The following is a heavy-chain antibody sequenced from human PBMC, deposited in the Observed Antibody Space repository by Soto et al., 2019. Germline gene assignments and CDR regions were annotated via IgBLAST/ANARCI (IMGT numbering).Heavy chain of an antibody. CDR3: ASESVGTAAGTVYFDS. D-gene: IGHD6-13*01. Sequence: QVQLVESGGGVVQPGRSLRLSCAASGFTFSSYGMHWVRQAPGKGLEWVAVIWYDGSNKYYADSVKGRFTISRDNSKNTLYRQMNSLRAEDTAVYYCASESVGTAAGTVYFDSWGQGTLVTVSS. J-gene: IGHJ4*02. CDR1: GFTFSSYG. CDR2: IWYDGSNK. V-gene: IGHV3-33*01.